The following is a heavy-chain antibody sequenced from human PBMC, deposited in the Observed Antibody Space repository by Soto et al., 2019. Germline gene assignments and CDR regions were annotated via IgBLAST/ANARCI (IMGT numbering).Heavy chain of an antibody. Sequence: PGGSLRLSCVTSRFSFNTFAMSWVRQAPGKGLEWVSAISYDGSNKYYADSVKGRFTISRDNSKNTLYLQMNSLRAEDTAVYYCVRGFLEYGAFDIWGQGTMVTVSS. CDR1: RFSFNTFA. D-gene: IGHD3-3*01. J-gene: IGHJ3*02. V-gene: IGHV3-30*03. CDR2: ISYDGSNK. CDR3: VRGFLEYGAFDI.